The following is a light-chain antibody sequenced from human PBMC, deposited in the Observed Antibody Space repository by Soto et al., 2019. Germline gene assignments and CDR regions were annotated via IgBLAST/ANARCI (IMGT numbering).Light chain of an antibody. J-gene: IGKJ1*01. CDR2: DAS. Sequence: IVLTQSPATLSLSPGERATLSCRTSQSVSSHLAWYQQKPGQAPRLLIYDASNRATGTQDRFSGSGSGTDFTLTIRSLEPEDFAVYYCQERTKWPPSWTFGQGTKVDIK. V-gene: IGKV3-11*01. CDR1: QSVSSH. CDR3: QERTKWPPSWT.